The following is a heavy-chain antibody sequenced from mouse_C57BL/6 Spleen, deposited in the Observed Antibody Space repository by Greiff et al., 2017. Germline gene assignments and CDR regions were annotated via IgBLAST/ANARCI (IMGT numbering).Heavy chain of an antibody. Sequence: EVQLVESGGDLVKPGGSLKLSCAASGFTFSSYGMSWVRQTPDKRLEWVATISSGGSYTYYPDSVKGRFTISRDNAKNTLYLQMSSLKSEDTAMXYCARQTGRDFDYWGQGTTLTVSS. CDR2: ISSGGSYT. D-gene: IGHD4-1*01. J-gene: IGHJ2*01. V-gene: IGHV5-6*01. CDR1: GFTFSSYG. CDR3: ARQTGRDFDY.